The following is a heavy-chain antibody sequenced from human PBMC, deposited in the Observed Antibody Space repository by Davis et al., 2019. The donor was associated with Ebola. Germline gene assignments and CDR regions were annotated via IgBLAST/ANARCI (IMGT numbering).Heavy chain of an antibody. CDR1: GYIFSNYD. CDR2: MNAYIGNT. J-gene: IGHJ4*02. D-gene: IGHD2-21*01. Sequence: ASVKVSCKASGYIFSNYDINWVRQASGQGLEWMGWMNAYIGNTGYVEKFKGRVTMTRNPSISTAYMELSSLTIDDTAVYYCTRGYSPKCRGGDCVNDFWGQGTLVTVSS. V-gene: IGHV1-8*02. CDR3: TRGYSPKCRGGDCVNDF.